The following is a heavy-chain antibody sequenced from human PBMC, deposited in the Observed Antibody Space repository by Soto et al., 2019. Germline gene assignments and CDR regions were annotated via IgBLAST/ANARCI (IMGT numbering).Heavy chain of an antibody. CDR1: GGSFSGYY. D-gene: IGHD3-22*01. CDR2: INHSGST. Sequence: SDTLSLTCAVHGGSFSGYYWSWLRQPPGKGLEWIGEINHSGSTNYYPSLKSRVTISVDTSKNQFPLKLSSVTAADTAVYYCAGEYGGGIRYNSSGYYHYYYYGMDVWGQGTTVTVSS. J-gene: IGHJ6*02. CDR3: AGEYGGGIRYNSSGYYHYYYYGMDV. V-gene: IGHV4-34*01.